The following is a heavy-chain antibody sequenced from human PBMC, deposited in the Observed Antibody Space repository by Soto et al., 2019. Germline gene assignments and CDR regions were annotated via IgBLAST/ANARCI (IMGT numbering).Heavy chain of an antibody. CDR3: ARGAGSGTYYNQYNWFDP. CDR2: INTYNGNT. Sequence: QVQLVQSGAEVRKPGASVKVSCKASGYTFTNYGISWVRQAPGQGLEWMGWINTYNGNTIHAQKLQGRVTMTTDTSTSTAYMELRSVRSDDTAVYYCARGAGSGTYYNQYNWFDPWGQGTLVTVSS. D-gene: IGHD3-10*01. V-gene: IGHV1-18*01. J-gene: IGHJ5*02. CDR1: GYTFTNYG.